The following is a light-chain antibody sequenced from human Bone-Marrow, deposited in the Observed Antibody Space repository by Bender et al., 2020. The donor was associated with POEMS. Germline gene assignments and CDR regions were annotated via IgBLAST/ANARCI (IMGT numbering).Light chain of an antibody. CDR3: CSYADGATYV. J-gene: IGLJ1*01. CDR2: EVS. CDR1: RNNIGNYHL. Sequence: QSALTQPASVSASLGQSITISCTGTRNNIGNYHLVSWYQQHPDKAPKLILYEVSERPSGISNRFSGSKSGSTASLTISGLQAEDEADYFCCSYADGATYVFGTGTRVTIL. V-gene: IGLV2-23*02.